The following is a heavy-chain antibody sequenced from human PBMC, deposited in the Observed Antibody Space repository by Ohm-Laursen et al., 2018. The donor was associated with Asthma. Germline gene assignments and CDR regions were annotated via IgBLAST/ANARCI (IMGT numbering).Heavy chain of an antibody. V-gene: IGHV3-23*01. Sequence: SLRLSCTASGFTFNFFAMSWVRQAPGKGLEWVSGIGHDGHDAYYADSVKGRFSISRDNSKNTVYLQMNSLRAEDTAVYYCASTSSYSYYYGMDVWGQGTTVIVSS. CDR3: ASTSSYSYYYGMDV. CDR1: GFTFNFFA. J-gene: IGHJ6*02. CDR2: IGHDGHDA.